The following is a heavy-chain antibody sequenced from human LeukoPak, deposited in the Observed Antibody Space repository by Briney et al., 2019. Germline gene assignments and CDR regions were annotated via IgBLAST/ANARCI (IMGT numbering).Heavy chain of an antibody. Sequence: KPSETLSLTCTVSGGSISSYYWSWIRQLPGKGLEWIGYIYYSGSTNYNPSLKSRVTISVDTSKNQFSLKLSSVTAADTAVYYCARSPRWGYDIEYYFDYWGQGTLVTVSS. J-gene: IGHJ4*02. V-gene: IGHV4-59*01. CDR1: GGSISSYY. CDR2: IYYSGST. CDR3: ARSPRWGYDIEYYFDY. D-gene: IGHD3-9*01.